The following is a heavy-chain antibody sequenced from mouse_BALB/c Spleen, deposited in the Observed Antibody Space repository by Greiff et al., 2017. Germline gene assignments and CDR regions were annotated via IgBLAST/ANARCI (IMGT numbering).Heavy chain of an antibody. D-gene: IGHD1-1*01. CDR2: ISYSGST. CDR3: ARSGYYGSSYVVFAY. V-gene: IGHV3-2*02. Sequence: EVQLQQSGPGLVKPSQSLSLTCTVTGYSITSDYAWNWIRQFPGNKLEWMGYISYSGSTSYNPSLKSRISITRDTSKNQFFLQLNSVTTEDTATYYCARSGYYGSSYVVFAYWGQGTLVTVSA. CDR1: GYSITSDYA. J-gene: IGHJ3*01.